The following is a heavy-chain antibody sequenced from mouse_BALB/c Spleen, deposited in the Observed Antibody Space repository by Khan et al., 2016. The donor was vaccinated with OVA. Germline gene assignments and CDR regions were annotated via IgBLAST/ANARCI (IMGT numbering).Heavy chain of an antibody. CDR2: INPGNGYT. J-gene: IGHJ3*01. CDR1: GYTFTSYT. D-gene: IGHD2-10*01. V-gene: IGHV1-4*01. Sequence: QVQLQQSGPELARPGASVKMSCKASGYTFTSYTIHWIKTRLGQGLVLFGYINPGNGYTNYNQKFKDKATLTTDKSSTTAYLQLSSLTSDDSAAFYYVRDRAYHGSDGWFSYWGQGTLVTVSA. CDR3: VRDRAYHGSDGWFSY.